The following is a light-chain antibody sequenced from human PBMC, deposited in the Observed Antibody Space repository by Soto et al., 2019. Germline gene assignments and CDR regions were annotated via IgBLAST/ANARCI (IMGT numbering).Light chain of an antibody. CDR3: QYYDAPNQV. CDR1: SGSIASNY. CDR2: EDN. V-gene: IGLV6-57*01. Sequence: NFMLTQPHSVSESPGKTVIISCTRSSGSIASNYGQWYQQRPGSSPTTVIYEDNQRPSGVPDRFSGSIDSSSNSASLTISGLETEDEADYYCQYYDAPNQVFGGGTKLTVL. J-gene: IGLJ3*02.